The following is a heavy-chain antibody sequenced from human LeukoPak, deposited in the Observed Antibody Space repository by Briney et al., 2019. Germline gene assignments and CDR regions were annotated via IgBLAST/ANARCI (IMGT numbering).Heavy chain of an antibody. CDR3: ARALRYYYGSGSYSGLRFDP. Sequence: PSETLSLTCAVSGGSISSHYWSWIRQPPGKGLEWIGYIYYSGSTNYNPSLKSRVTISVDTSKNQFSLKLSSVTAADTAVYYCARALRYYYGSGSYSGLRFDPWGQGTLVTVSS. CDR1: GGSISSHY. CDR2: IYYSGST. V-gene: IGHV4-59*11. D-gene: IGHD3-10*01. J-gene: IGHJ5*02.